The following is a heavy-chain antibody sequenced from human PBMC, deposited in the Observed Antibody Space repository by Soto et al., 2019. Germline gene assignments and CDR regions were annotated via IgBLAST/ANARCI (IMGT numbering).Heavy chain of an antibody. CDR3: ARLSGSGWYTLGY. D-gene: IGHD6-19*01. CDR1: GSSINNYY. CDR2: THYSGST. Sequence: QVQLQESGPGLVKPSETLSLTCTVSGSSINNYYWSWIRQPPGKGLEWIGYTHYSGSTNYNPSLKRRVTISVDTSKNQFALKLSSVTAADTAVYYCARLSGSGWYTLGYWGQGTLVTVSS. J-gene: IGHJ4*02. V-gene: IGHV4-59*08.